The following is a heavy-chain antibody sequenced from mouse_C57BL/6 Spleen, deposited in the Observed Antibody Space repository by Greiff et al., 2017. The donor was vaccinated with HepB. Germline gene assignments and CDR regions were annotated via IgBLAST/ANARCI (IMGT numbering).Heavy chain of an antibody. CDR1: GYSITSGYY. CDR3: AIVNWDVGEFAY. D-gene: IGHD4-1*01. Sequence: VQLKESGPGLVKPSQSLSLTCSVTGYSITSGYYWNWIRQFPGNKLEWMGYISYDGSNNYNPSLKNRISITRDTSKNQFFLKLNSVTTEDTATYYCAIVNWDVGEFAYWGQGTLVTVSA. V-gene: IGHV3-6*01. CDR2: ISYDGSN. J-gene: IGHJ3*01.